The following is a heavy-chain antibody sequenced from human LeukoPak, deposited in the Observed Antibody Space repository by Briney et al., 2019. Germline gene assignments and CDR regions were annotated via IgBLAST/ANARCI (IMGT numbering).Heavy chain of an antibody. J-gene: IGHJ6*02. D-gene: IGHD3-3*01. CDR1: GYSFTSYW. CDR2: IDPSDSYT. CDR3: ARLFVYDFWSDPKPSALYGMDV. V-gene: IGHV5-10-1*01. Sequence: GESLKISCKGSGYSFTSYWISWVRQMPGKGLEWMGRIDPSDSYTNYSPSFQGHVTISADKSISTAYLQWSSLKSTDTAMYYCARLFVYDFWSDPKPSALYGMDVWGQGTTVTVSS.